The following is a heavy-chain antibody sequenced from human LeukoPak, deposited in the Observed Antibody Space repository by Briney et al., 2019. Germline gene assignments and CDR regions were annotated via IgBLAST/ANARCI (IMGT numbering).Heavy chain of an antibody. Sequence: PSETLSLTCTVSGGSISNYYWNWFRQPPGKGLGWIGYIFYTGSTNYNPSLKSRVTISLDTSNNRFSLKLNSVTAADTAVYYCARPRGWLQPFDSWAREPWSPSPQ. D-gene: IGHD5-24*01. CDR3: ARPRGWLQPFDS. CDR1: GGSISNYY. CDR2: IFYTGST. V-gene: IGHV4-59*01. J-gene: IGHJ4*02.